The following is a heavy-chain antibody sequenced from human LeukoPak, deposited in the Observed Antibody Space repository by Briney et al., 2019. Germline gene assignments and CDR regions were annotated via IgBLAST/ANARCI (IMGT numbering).Heavy chain of an antibody. CDR1: GGSISSSSYY. CDR3: AREYGSTSCYDY. Sequence: MSSETLSLTCTVSGGSISSSSYYWGWIRQPPGKGLEWIGSIYYSGSTYYNPSLKSRVTISVDTSKNQFSLKLSSVTAADTAVYYCAREYGSTSCYDYWGQGTLVTVSS. V-gene: IGHV4-39*01. CDR2: IYYSGST. D-gene: IGHD2-2*01. J-gene: IGHJ4*02.